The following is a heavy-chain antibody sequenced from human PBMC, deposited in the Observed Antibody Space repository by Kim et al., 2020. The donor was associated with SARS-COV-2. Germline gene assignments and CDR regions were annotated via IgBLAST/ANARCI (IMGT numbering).Heavy chain of an antibody. D-gene: IGHD3-3*01. CDR1: GGSISSYY. CDR2: IYTSGST. Sequence: SETLSLTCTVSGGSISSYYWSWIRQPAGKGLEWIGRIYTSGSTNYNPSLKSRVTMSVDTSKNQFSLKLSSVTAADTAVYYCARERERGRSGYYYNGMDVWGQGTTVTVSS. J-gene: IGHJ6*02. V-gene: IGHV4-4*07. CDR3: ARERERGRSGYYYNGMDV.